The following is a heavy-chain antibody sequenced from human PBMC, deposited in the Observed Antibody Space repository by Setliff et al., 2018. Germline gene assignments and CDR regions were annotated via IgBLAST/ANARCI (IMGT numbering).Heavy chain of an antibody. CDR3: ARELLFGGVIFGY. CDR2: INPSGGFT. CDR1: GFTFSSYG. D-gene: IGHD3-3*01. V-gene: IGHV1-46*01. J-gene: IGHJ4*02. Sequence: GGSLRLSCAASGFTFSSYGMHWVRQAPGQGLEWMGIINPSGGFTSYAQKFQDRVTMTRDTSTSTVYMELSSLRSGDTAMYYCARELLFGGVIFGYWGQGTLVTVSS.